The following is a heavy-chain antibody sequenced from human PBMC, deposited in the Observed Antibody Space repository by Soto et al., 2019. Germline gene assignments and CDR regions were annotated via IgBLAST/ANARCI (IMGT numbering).Heavy chain of an antibody. CDR3: AKGGSGSYSNAFDI. V-gene: IGHV4-39*01. D-gene: IGHD3-10*01. CDR1: VGSISSSSYY. J-gene: IGHJ3*02. Sequence: SQTLSLPCTVSVGSISSSSYYWGWFRQPPGKGLEWIGSIYYSGSTYYNPSLKSRVTISVDTSKNQFSLKLSSVTAADTAVYYCAKGGSGSYSNAFDIWGQGTMVT. CDR2: IYYSGST.